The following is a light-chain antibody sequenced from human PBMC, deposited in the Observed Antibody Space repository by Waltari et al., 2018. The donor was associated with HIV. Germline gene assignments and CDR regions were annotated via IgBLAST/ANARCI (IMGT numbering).Light chain of an antibody. CDR2: DVT. CDR3: CSYAGSYNWV. J-gene: IGLJ3*02. V-gene: IGLV2-11*01. Sequence: QSALTQPRSVSGSPGHSVTISCTGTNTDVGAYNYVSWYRQHPGKAPKLMIYDVTKRPSGVPDRFSGSKSGNTASLTISGLQAEDEADYYCCSYAGSYNWVFGGGTKLTVL. CDR1: NTDVGAYNY.